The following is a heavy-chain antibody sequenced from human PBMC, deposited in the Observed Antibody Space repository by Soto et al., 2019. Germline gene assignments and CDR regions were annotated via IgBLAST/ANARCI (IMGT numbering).Heavy chain of an antibody. CDR2: INLNSGGT. V-gene: IGHV1-2*02. Sequence: GASVKVSCKASGYTFTGHYMHWVRQAPGQGLEWMGWINLNSGGTNYAQKFQGRVTMTRDTSITTAYMEVNRLTSDGTAVYYCGRSGRLDYFDYWGQGTLVTVSS. D-gene: IGHD3-3*01. CDR1: GYTFTGHY. J-gene: IGHJ4*02. CDR3: GRSGRLDYFDY.